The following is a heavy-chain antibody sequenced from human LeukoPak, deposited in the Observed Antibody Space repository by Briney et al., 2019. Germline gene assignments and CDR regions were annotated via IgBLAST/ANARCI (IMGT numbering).Heavy chain of an antibody. CDR3: AKDVPHSGWKGFDS. CDR1: GFSVSTYA. J-gene: IGHJ4*02. D-gene: IGHD6-19*01. V-gene: IGHV3-23*01. Sequence: PGGSLRLSCAASGFSVSTYAMTWVRQAPGKGLEWVSYISGVGSTFYADSVKGRFTISRDNSKNTLYLQMNGLRAEDTALYYCAKDVPHSGWKGFDSWGQGTLVTVSS. CDR2: ISGVGST.